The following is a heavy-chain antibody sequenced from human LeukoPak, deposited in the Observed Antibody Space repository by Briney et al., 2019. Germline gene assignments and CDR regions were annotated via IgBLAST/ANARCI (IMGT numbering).Heavy chain of an antibody. CDR2: IYHSGST. CDR3: ARDRVSDAFDI. Sequence: SETLSLTCTVSGGSISSGGYYWSWIRQPPGKGLEWTGYIYHSGSTYYNPSLKSRVTISVDRSKNQFSLKLSSVTAADTAVYYCARDRVSDAFDIWGQGTMVTVSS. J-gene: IGHJ3*02. D-gene: IGHD2-8*01. CDR1: GGSISSGGYY. V-gene: IGHV4-30-2*01.